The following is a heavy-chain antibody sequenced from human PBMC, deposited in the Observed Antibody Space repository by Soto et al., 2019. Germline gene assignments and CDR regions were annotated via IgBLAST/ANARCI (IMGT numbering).Heavy chain of an antibody. CDR1: GFSLSTSGVG. D-gene: IGHD3-9*01. V-gene: IGHV2-5*02. CDR3: ARHTDLDRPFDP. Sequence: QITLKESGPTLVKPTQPLTLTCTFSGFSLSTSGVGVGWIRQPPGKALEWLALIYWDDDKRYSPSLKSRLTITKDTYKNQVVLTMTLMDPVDTATYCCARHTDLDRPFDPWGQGTLVTVSS. J-gene: IGHJ5*02. CDR2: IYWDDDK.